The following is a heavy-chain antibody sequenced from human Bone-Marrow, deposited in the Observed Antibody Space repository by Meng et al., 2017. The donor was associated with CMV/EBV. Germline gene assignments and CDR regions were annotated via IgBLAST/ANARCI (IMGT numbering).Heavy chain of an antibody. CDR3: ARGGQQLVLGHLDY. D-gene: IGHD6-13*01. CDR1: CYYFTVDG. CDR2: SNAYNGNT. Sequence: GVKTPGASVKVSCKAYCYYFTVDGMRWVREAPGQWLHWMAWSNAYNGNTSYAQKFQGRVTMTTDTSTSTAYMELRSLRSDDTAVYYCARGGQQLVLGHLDYWGKGTLVTVSS. V-gene: IGHV1-18*01. J-gene: IGHJ4*02.